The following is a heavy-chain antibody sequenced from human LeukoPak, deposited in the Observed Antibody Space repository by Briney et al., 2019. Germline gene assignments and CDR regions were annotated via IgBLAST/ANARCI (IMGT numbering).Heavy chain of an antibody. J-gene: IGHJ5*02. CDR2: INWNSDSI. CDR3: ARDLGQYYDTSDNWFDP. Sequence: GGSLRLSCAVSGFTFDDYAMHWVRQVPGKGLEWVTGINWNSDSIGYADSVEGRFTISRDNAKNTLNLQMNSLRAEDTAVYYCARDLGQYYDTSDNWFDPWGQGTLVTVSS. CDR1: GFTFDDYA. V-gene: IGHV3-9*01. D-gene: IGHD3-22*01.